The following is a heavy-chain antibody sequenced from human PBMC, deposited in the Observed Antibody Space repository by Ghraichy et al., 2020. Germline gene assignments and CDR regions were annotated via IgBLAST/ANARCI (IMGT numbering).Heavy chain of an antibody. J-gene: IGHJ6*02. V-gene: IGHV5-51*01. Sequence: ESLNISCQGFGYSFYKYWIAWVRQVPGKGLEWMGMIYPANSDIRYNPSFQAQVTISADRSVSAAYLQWSSLRSSDTAVYYCARQTSPVGHDLRYYGMDVWGQGTTVTVSS. CDR2: IYPANSDI. CDR1: GYSFYKYW. CDR3: ARQTSPVGHDLRYYGMDV. D-gene: IGHD3/OR15-3a*01.